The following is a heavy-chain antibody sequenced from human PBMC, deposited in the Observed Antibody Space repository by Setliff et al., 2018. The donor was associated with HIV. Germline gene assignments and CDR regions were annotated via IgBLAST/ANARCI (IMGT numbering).Heavy chain of an antibody. V-gene: IGHV4-39*01. CDR1: GGSISSSSYY. J-gene: IGHJ4*02. CDR2: IYYSGST. Sequence: SETLPLTCTVSGGSISSSSYYWGWIRQPPGKGLEWIGSIYYSGSTYYNPSLKSRVTVSVDTSKNQFSLKLSSVTAADTAVYYCASQYYDYVWGSYRYGYFDYWGQGTLVTVSS. D-gene: IGHD3-16*02. CDR3: ASQYYDYVWGSYRYGYFDY.